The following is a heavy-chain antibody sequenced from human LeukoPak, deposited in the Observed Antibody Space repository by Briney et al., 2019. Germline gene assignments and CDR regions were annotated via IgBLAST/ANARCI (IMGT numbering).Heavy chain of an antibody. Sequence: GGSLRLSCAASGFTFSTYSVNWVRQAPGKGLEWVSSISSSSSYIYYADSVKGRFTISRDNAKNSLYLQMNSLRAEDTAVYYCARGDWLWLQANWGQGTLVTVSS. CDR2: ISSSSSYI. CDR1: GFTFSTYS. V-gene: IGHV3-21*01. D-gene: IGHD3-9*01. J-gene: IGHJ4*02. CDR3: ARGDWLWLQAN.